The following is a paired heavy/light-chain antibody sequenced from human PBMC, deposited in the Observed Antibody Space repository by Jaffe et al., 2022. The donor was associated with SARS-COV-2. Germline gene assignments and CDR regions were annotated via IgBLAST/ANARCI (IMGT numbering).Heavy chain of an antibody. Sequence: EVQMVESGGGLIQPGGSLRLSCAASGFIVSTSFMSWVRQAPGKGLEWVSVIYNVSFTSYTDSVKGRFTISRDNSKNTLYLQMNSLRAEDTAVYFCARQVYGSGRGAFDFRGQGTKVTVSS. D-gene: IGHD3-10*01. CDR2: IYNVSFT. J-gene: IGHJ3*01. CDR1: GFIVSTSF. V-gene: IGHV3-53*01. CDR3: ARQVYGSGRGAFDF.
Light chain of an antibody. CDR2: DAS. Sequence: IQVTQSPSSLSASVGDRVTITCQASQDLGKALNWYQVTPGKAPKLLIFDASNLERGVPSKFSGSGSGTYFTFTISSLQPEDIATYFCQQYARLPWTFGQGTKVEI. CDR3: QQYARLPWT. CDR1: QDLGKA. J-gene: IGKJ1*01. V-gene: IGKV1-33*01.